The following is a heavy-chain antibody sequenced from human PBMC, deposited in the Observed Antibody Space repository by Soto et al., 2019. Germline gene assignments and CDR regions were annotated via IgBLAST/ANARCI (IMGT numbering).Heavy chain of an antibody. CDR3: AKVGIADCSGGSCYRRDRVTFDY. D-gene: IGHD2-15*01. CDR1: GFTFSSYA. J-gene: IGHJ4*02. Sequence: GGSLRLSCAASGFTFSSYAMSWVRQAPGKGLEWVSAISGSGGSTYYADSVKGRFTISRDNSKNTLYLQMNSLRAEDTAVYYCAKVGIADCSGGSCYRRDRVTFDYWGQGTLVTVSS. CDR2: ISGSGGST. V-gene: IGHV3-23*01.